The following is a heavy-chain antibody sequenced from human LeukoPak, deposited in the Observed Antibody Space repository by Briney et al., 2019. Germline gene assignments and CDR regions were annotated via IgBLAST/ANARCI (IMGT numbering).Heavy chain of an antibody. D-gene: IGHD3-10*01. CDR2: ISYDGSNK. CDR1: GFTFSSYA. CDR3: ARGIRRVLLWFGEFDY. J-gene: IGHJ4*02. V-gene: IGHV3-30-3*01. Sequence: ARTLRLSCAASGFTFSSYAMHWVRQAPGKGLEWVAVISYDGSNKYYADSVKGRFTISRDNSKNTLYLQMNSLRAEDTAVYYCARGIRRVLLWFGEFDYWGQGTLVTVSS.